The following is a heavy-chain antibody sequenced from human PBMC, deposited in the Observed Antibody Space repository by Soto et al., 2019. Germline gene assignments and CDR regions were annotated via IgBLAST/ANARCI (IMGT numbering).Heavy chain of an antibody. Sequence: GESLRLSCAASGFMFSAYTMNWARQAPGKGLEWLSSISDDSSYIDYADSLRGRFTVSRDNARNSLYLQIDSLGVEDTAVYYCATPYYFNHWGPGTLVTVSS. CDR2: ISDDSSYI. CDR1: GFMFSAYT. D-gene: IGHD3-16*01. V-gene: IGHV3-21*06. J-gene: IGHJ1*01. CDR3: ATPYYFNH.